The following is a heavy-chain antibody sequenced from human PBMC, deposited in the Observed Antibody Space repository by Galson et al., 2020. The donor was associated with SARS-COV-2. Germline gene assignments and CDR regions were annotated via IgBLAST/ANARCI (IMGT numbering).Heavy chain of an antibody. CDR3: ARDGYSGYVRDY. J-gene: IGHJ4*02. CDR2: IGRSGSII. D-gene: IGHD5-12*01. V-gene: IGHV3-11*04. CDR1: GFTFSDYY. Sequence: NSGGSLRLSCAVSGFTFSDYYMSWIRQAPGEGLVWVSYIGRSGSIIYYADSVKGRFTISRDNARNSLYLQMDSLRAEDTALYYCARDGYSGYVRDYWGQGTLVTVS.